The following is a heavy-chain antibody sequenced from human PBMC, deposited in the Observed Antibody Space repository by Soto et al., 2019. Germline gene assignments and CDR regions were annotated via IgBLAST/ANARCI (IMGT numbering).Heavy chain of an antibody. CDR2: IYYSGST. V-gene: IGHV4-59*01. Sequence: SETLSLTCTVSGGSISSYYWSWIRQPPGKGLEWIGYIYYSGSTNYNPSLKSRVTISVDTSKNQFSLKLSSVTAADTAVYYCARVPDHPGNWFDPWGQGTLVTVSS. CDR1: GGSISSYY. J-gene: IGHJ5*02. CDR3: ARVPDHPGNWFDP.